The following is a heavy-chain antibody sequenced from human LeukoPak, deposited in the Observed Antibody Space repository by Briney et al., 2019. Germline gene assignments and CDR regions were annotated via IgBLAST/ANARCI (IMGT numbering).Heavy chain of an antibody. CDR1: GFTFSSYG. V-gene: IGHV3-30*02. CDR2: IRYDGNNK. D-gene: IGHD1-26*01. CDR3: AKGGDPWELLHYFDY. J-gene: IGHJ4*02. Sequence: GRSLRLSCAASGFTFSSYGMHWVRQAPGKGLEWVAFIRYDGNNKYYADSVKGRFTISRDNSKNTLYLQMNSLRAEDTAVYYCAKGGDPWELLHYFDYWGQGTLVTVSS.